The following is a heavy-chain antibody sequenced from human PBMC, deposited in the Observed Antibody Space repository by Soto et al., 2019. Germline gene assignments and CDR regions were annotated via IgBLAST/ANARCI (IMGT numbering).Heavy chain of an antibody. Sequence: QVQLQESGPGLVKPSETLSLTCTVSGGSISGYYWNWMRQTPEKGLEWIGYVYRTGTTNYNPSLKSRVTISVDTSRDQFSLNLTSMTAADTAVYYCARAGVWSGNRWDVWGQGTTVTVSS. V-gene: IGHV4-4*08. CDR1: GGSISGYY. CDR3: ARAGVWSGNRWDV. J-gene: IGHJ6*02. D-gene: IGHD3-10*01. CDR2: VYRTGTT.